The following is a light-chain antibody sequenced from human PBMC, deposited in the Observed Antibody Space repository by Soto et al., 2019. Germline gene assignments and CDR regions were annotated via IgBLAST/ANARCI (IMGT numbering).Light chain of an antibody. Sequence: EIVLTQSPATLSLSPGERATLSCRASQSVSSDLAWYQQKPGQAPRLLIYDASNSATGIPARFSGSGSGTDFTLTISSLEPEDFADYYCQQRSNWPPWTFGQGTKVEIK. V-gene: IGKV3-11*01. CDR1: QSVSSD. CDR3: QQRSNWPPWT. CDR2: DAS. J-gene: IGKJ1*01.